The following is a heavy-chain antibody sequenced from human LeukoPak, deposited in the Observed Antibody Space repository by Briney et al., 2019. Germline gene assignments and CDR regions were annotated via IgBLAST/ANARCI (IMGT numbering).Heavy chain of an antibody. V-gene: IGHV4-30-4*01. CDR2: IYYSGST. J-gene: IGHJ3*02. CDR3: AREEAATAYAFDI. CDR1: GGSISSGDYY. D-gene: IGHD2-21*02. Sequence: SETLSLTCTVSGGSISSGDYYWSWIRQPPGKGLEWIGYIYYSGSTYYNPSLKSRVTISVDTSKNQFSLRLSSVTAADTAVYYCAREEAATAYAFDIWGQGTMVTVSS.